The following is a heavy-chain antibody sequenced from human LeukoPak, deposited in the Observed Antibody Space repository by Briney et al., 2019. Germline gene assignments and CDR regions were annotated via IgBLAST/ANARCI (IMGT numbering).Heavy chain of an antibody. J-gene: IGHJ4*02. CDR1: GYSFTSYW. CDR2: IYPGDSDT. CDR3: ARLSYYGSGSSSFRY. Sequence: GESLKISCKGSGYSFTSYWNGWVRQMPGKGLEWMGIIYPGDSDTRYSPSFQGQVTISADKSISTAYLQWSSLKASDTAMYYCARLSYYGSGSSSFRYWGQGTLVTVSS. D-gene: IGHD3-10*01. V-gene: IGHV5-51*01.